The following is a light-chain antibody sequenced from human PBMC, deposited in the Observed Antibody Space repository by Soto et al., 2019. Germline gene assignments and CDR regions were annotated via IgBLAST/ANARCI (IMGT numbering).Light chain of an antibody. Sequence: QSVLTQPPSVSGAPGQRVTIPCTGSSSNIGSFYDVHWYQQLPGTVPKLLIYGDNNRPSGVPDRFSGSKSGTAASLAITGLQDEDEADYYCQSYDNSLNHVVFGGGTKLTVL. CDR3: QSYDNSLNHVV. J-gene: IGLJ2*01. CDR2: GDN. V-gene: IGLV1-40*01. CDR1: SSNIGSFYD.